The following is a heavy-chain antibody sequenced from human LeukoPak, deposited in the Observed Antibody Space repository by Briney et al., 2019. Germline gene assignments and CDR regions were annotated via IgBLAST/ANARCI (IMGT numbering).Heavy chain of an antibody. CDR1: GFIFDDHG. CDR3: AREFPYSNTWMDV. J-gene: IGHJ6*02. D-gene: IGHD6-13*01. CDR2: ISWSSGII. V-gene: IGHV3-9*01. Sequence: GGSLRLSCAASGFIFDDHGMHWVRQAPVKGLEWVSGISWSSGIIGYADSVKGRFTISRDNAKDSLDLQMESLRAEDTAVYYCAREFPYSNTWMDVWGQGTTVTVSS.